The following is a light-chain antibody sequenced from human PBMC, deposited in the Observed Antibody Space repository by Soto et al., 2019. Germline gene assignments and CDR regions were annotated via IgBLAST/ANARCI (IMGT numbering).Light chain of an antibody. V-gene: IGLV2-14*01. CDR2: EVS. Sequence: QSALTQPASVSGSPGQSITISCTGTSSDVGDYNYVSWCQQHPGKAPKLMIYEVSNRPSGVSNRFSGSKSGNTASLTISGLQAEDEADYYCSSYTSSRTLVFGTGTKLTVL. CDR1: SSDVGDYNY. J-gene: IGLJ1*01. CDR3: SSYTSSRTLV.